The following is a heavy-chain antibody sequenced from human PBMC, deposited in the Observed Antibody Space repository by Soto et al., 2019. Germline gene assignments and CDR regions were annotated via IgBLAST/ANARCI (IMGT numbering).Heavy chain of an antibody. CDR3: ARDGGSGWRDFDY. CDR2: IYHSGST. J-gene: IGHJ4*02. CDR1: GGSISSGGYS. V-gene: IGHV4-30-2*01. D-gene: IGHD6-19*01. Sequence: SETLSLTCAVSGGSISSGGYSWSWIRQPPGKGLEWIGYIYHSGSTYYNPSLKSRVTISVDRSKNQLSLKLSTVTAAETAVNYCARDGGSGWRDFDYWGQGTLVTVSS.